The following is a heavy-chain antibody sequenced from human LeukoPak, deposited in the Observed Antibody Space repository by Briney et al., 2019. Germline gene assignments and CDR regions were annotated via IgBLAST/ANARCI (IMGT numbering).Heavy chain of an antibody. D-gene: IGHD3-10*01. CDR3: ARDLDSVLWFGDRAHKYYFDY. CDR1: GDSISYFY. V-gene: IGHV4-4*07. CDR2: FSSSGTT. Sequence: SETLSLTCSVSGDSISYFYWSWIRQAAGKGLEWIGRFSSSGTTDYNASLKSRVTMSVDTSKNQLSLKVISVTAADTAVYYCARDLDSVLWFGDRAHKYYFDYWGQGTLVTVSS. J-gene: IGHJ4*02.